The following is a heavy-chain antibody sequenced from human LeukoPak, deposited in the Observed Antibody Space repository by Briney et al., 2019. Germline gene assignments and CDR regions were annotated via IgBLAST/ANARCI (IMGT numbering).Heavy chain of an antibody. CDR1: GGSIIISDYY. CDR2: IYYSGTT. CDR3: AREGVDTAMVTPTYFDY. J-gene: IGHJ4*02. D-gene: IGHD5-18*01. Sequence: MTSETLSLTCTVSGGSIIISDYYWVWIRQPPGKGLEWLATIYYSGTTYYNPSLKSRVTISIDTSKSQFSLRLNSVTAADTAVYYCAREGVDTAMVTPTYFDYWGQGTLVTVSS. V-gene: IGHV4-39*07.